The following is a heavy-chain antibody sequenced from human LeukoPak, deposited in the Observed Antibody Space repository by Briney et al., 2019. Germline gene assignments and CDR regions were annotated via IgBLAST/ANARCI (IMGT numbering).Heavy chain of an antibody. Sequence: ASVKVSCKASGGTFSSYTISWVRQAPGQGLEWMGWISAYNGNTNYAQKLQGRVTMTTDTSTRTAYMELRSLRSDDTAVYYCARDYCSSTSCYFDYWGQGTLVTVSS. CDR1: GGTFSSYT. D-gene: IGHD2-2*01. J-gene: IGHJ4*02. CDR3: ARDYCSSTSCYFDY. CDR2: ISAYNGNT. V-gene: IGHV1-18*01.